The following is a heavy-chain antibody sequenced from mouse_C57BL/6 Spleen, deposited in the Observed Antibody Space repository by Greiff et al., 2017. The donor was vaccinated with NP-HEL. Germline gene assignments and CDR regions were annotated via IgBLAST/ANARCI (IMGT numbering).Heavy chain of an antibody. Sequence: GFTFSSYGMSWVRQTPDKRLEWVATIRSGGSYTYSPDSVKGRFTISRDNAKNTLYLQMSSMKAEDTAMYYCGTGEDYFDYWGQGTTLTVSS. CDR1: GFTFSSYG. J-gene: IGHJ2*01. CDR3: GTGEDYFDY. V-gene: IGHV5-6*01. CDR2: IRSGGSYT.